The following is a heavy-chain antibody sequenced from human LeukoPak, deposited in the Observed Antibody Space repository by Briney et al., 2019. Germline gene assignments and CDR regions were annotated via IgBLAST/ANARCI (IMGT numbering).Heavy chain of an antibody. D-gene: IGHD2-2*01. V-gene: IGHV4-30-4*08. CDR3: ARGPSTYCSSTSCLTFGY. CDR2: IYYSGST. J-gene: IGHJ4*02. Sequence: SQTLSLTCTVSGGSISSGDYYWSWIRQPPGKGLEWIGYIYYSGSTNYNPSLKSRVTMSVDTSKNQFSLKLSSVTAADTAVYYCARGPSTYCSSTSCLTFGYWGQGTLVTVSS. CDR1: GGSISSGDYY.